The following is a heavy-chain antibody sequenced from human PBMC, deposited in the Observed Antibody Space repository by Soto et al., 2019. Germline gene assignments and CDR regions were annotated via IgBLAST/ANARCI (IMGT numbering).Heavy chain of an antibody. V-gene: IGHV4-4*02. CDR3: ARGDSYRCVY. D-gene: IGHD2-21*02. CDR2: VHPSGTT. J-gene: IGHJ1*01. Sequence: QVQLQESGPGLVKPSGTLSLTCAVSGGSVNTGYWWSCVRQPPGKVPGWIGEVHPSGTTNYVQTLTGRLTMSVDKSGSPVSLELTSVAAADTAVSYCARGDSYRCVYWGQGTLGTVSS. CDR1: GGSVNTGYW.